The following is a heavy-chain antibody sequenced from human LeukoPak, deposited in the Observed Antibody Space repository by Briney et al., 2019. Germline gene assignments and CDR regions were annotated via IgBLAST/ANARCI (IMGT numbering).Heavy chain of an antibody. CDR3: AKAGHVLLWFGESLFGAFDI. Sequence: PGGSLRLSCAASGFTFSSYAMSWVRQAPGKGLEGVSAISGSGGSTYYAASVKGRFTISRGNSKNTLYLQMNSLRAEDTAVYYCAKAGHVLLWFGESLFGAFDIWGQGTMVTVSS. CDR2: ISGSGGST. D-gene: IGHD3-10*01. CDR1: GFTFSSYA. J-gene: IGHJ3*02. V-gene: IGHV3-23*01.